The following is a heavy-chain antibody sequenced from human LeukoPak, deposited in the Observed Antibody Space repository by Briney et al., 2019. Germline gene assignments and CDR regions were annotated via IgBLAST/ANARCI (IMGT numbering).Heavy chain of an antibody. J-gene: IGHJ5*02. Sequence: GASVKVSCKASGYTFTGFYMHWVRQAPGQGLEWMGWINPDRGATDYAQKFQGRVTMTRDTSITTAYMELSRLTSDDTAVYYCAREGSSAINTNWFDPWGQGTLVAVSS. CDR2: INPDRGAT. D-gene: IGHD5-12*01. V-gene: IGHV1-2*02. CDR1: GYTFTGFY. CDR3: AREGSSAINTNWFDP.